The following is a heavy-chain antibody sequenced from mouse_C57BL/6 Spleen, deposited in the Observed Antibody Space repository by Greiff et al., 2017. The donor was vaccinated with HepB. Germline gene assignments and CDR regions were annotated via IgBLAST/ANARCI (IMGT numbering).Heavy chain of an antibody. CDR2: IDPSDSET. V-gene: IGHV1-52*01. J-gene: IGHJ2*01. CDR1: GYIFSSYW. CDR3: AREGGTYHYDVRPYLEY. D-gene: IGHD2-4*01. Sequence: VQLQQPGAELVRPGSSVKLSCKASGYIFSSYWMHWVKQRPIQGLEWIGNIDPSDSETHYNQKFKDKATLTVYKSSGTAYMQLISLTSEDSAVYYCAREGGTYHYDVRPYLEYWGKGTTLTVSS.